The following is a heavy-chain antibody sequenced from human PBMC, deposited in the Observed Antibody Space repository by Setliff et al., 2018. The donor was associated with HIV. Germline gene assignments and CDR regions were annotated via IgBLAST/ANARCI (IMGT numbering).Heavy chain of an antibody. CDR1: GGSINNFY. CDR2: ISTSGST. D-gene: IGHD3-3*01. Sequence: SETLSLTCTVSGGSINNFYWSWIRQPPGKGLEWIGYISTSGSTKYNPPLKSRVTILVDPSNNQFSLRLSSVTAADTAVYYCARHSDFWSEDAFDIWAQGTVVTVSS. V-gene: IGHV4-4*09. CDR3: ARHSDFWSEDAFDI. J-gene: IGHJ3*02.